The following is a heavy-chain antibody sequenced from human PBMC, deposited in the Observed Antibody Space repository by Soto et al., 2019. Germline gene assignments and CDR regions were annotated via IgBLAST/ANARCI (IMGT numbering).Heavy chain of an antibody. V-gene: IGHV1-3*01. CDR2: INVGNGNT. CDR1: GYTYISPS. J-gene: IGHJ4*02. Sequence: ASVKVSCKASGYTYISPSMHWVRQAPGQRLEWMGWINVGNGNTKYSQNFQGRVTINQDTSASTAYMELRSLRSDDTAVFYCARELRITTAGPRPYDYWGQGTLVTVS. D-gene: IGHD6-13*01. CDR3: ARELRITTAGPRPYDY.